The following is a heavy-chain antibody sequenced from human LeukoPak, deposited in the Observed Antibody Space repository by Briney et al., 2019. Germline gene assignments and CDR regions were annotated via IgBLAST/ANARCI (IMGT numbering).Heavy chain of an antibody. CDR3: ARTMVRGVIIDY. V-gene: IGHV4-30-4*01. D-gene: IGHD3-10*01. CDR1: GGSISSGDYY. CDR2: IYYSGST. Sequence: SQTLSLTCTVSGGSISSGDYYWSWIRQPPGKGLEWIGYIYYSGSTYYNPSLKSRVTISVDTSKNQFSLKLSSVTAADTAVYYCARTMVRGVIIDYWGLGTLVTVSS. J-gene: IGHJ4*02.